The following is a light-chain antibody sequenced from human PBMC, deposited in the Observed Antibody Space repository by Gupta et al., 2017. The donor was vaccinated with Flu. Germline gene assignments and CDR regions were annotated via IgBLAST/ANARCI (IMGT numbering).Light chain of an antibody. Sequence: QTVVTQEASFPVSPGGTVTLTCGLSSGSVSTFYPSWYQQAPGQPPRTLVYDTNVRSAGVPDRFSGSMLGHTAALTITGAQADDEGLYHCVPYTGNGVWVVGGGTKLTVL. J-gene: IGLJ2*01. CDR1: SGSVSTFY. CDR2: DTN. V-gene: IGLV8-61*01. CDR3: VPYTGNGVWV.